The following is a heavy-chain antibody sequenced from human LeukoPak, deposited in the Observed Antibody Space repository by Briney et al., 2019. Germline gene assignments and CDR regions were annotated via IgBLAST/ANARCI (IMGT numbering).Heavy chain of an antibody. V-gene: IGHV4-59*08. D-gene: IGHD6-13*01. Sequence: SETLSLTCTVSGGSIRSYSWSWIRQSPGKGLEWIGSIPYSGSTDYNPSPNNRVTISVDRSKNNFSLRLTSVSAADTAVYYCARYSSSWFLTDYYYYMDIWGKGTTVTVSS. CDR2: IPYSGST. CDR1: GGSIRSYS. J-gene: IGHJ6*03. CDR3: ARYSSSWFLTDYYYYMDI.